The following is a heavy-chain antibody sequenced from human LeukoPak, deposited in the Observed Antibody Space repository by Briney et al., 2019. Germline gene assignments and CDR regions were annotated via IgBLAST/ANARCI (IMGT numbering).Heavy chain of an antibody. D-gene: IGHD3-22*01. CDR3: ARGYYYDSSGYLGAFDI. V-gene: IGHV3-30-3*01. CDR1: GFTFSNYA. Sequence: GGSLRLSCAASGFTFSNYALHWVRQAPGEGLEWVAVTSYDGSNKYYADSVKGRFSISRDNSKNTVYLQMNSLRAEDTAVYYCARGYYYDSSGYLGAFDIWGQGTMVTVSS. J-gene: IGHJ3*02. CDR2: TSYDGSNK.